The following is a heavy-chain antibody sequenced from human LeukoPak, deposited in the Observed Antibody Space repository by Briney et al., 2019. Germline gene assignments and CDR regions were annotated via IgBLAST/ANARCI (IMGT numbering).Heavy chain of an antibody. CDR1: GFTVSSNY. V-gene: IGHV3-53*01. Sequence: GGSLRLSCAASGFTVSSNYMSWVRQAPGKGLEWVSAIYSGGSTYYADSVKGRFTISRDNSKNTLYLQMNSLRAEDTAVYYCARDCYYYDSSGYSCWGQGTLVAVSS. CDR3: ARDCYYYDSSGYSC. D-gene: IGHD3-22*01. CDR2: IYSGGST. J-gene: IGHJ4*02.